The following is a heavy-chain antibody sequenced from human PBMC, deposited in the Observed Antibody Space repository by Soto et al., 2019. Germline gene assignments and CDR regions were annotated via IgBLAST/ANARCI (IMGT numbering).Heavy chain of an antibody. CDR2: ISSKSSYI. V-gene: IGHV3-21*01. Sequence: EVQMVESGGGLVKPGGSLRLSCTASGITFSTYSMTWVRQAPGKGLEWVSLISSKSSYIYYADSEKGRFTISRDNAKSSLYLQMNSLRAEDTAIYYCARGVPVAGSGYDFDYWGQGTLVSVSS. CDR1: GITFSTYS. J-gene: IGHJ4*02. CDR3: ARGVPVAGSGYDFDY. D-gene: IGHD2-2*01.